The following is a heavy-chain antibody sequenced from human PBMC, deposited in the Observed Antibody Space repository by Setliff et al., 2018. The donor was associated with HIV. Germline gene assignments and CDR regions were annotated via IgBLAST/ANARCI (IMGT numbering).Heavy chain of an antibody. CDR2: IFYTGST. D-gene: IGHD2-2*01. J-gene: IGHJ6*03. V-gene: IGHV4-39*01. CDR3: ARTGSSSTWWGLHYYYYMDV. CDR1: GGSISSDNYF. Sequence: SETLSLTCTVAGGSISSDNYFWAWIRQPPGKGLEWIGSIFYTGSTYYNGSLNSRLAISVDTSKNQFSLRLTSVSAADTAVYFCARTGSSSTWWGLHYYYYMDVWGKGTTVTVSS.